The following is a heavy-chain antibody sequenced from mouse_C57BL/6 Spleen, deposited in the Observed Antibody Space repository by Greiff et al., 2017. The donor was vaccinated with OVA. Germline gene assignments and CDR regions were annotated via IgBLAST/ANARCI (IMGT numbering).Heavy chain of an antibody. Sequence: EVKLMESGGGLVKPGGSLKLSCAASGFTFSSYAMSWVRQTPEKRLEWVATISDGGSYTYYPDNVKGRFTISRDNAKNNLYLQMSHLKSEDTAMYYCARDCGYDGPFAYWGQGTLVTVSA. J-gene: IGHJ3*01. D-gene: IGHD2-2*01. CDR1: GFTFSSYA. V-gene: IGHV5-4*01. CDR2: ISDGGSYT. CDR3: ARDCGYDGPFAY.